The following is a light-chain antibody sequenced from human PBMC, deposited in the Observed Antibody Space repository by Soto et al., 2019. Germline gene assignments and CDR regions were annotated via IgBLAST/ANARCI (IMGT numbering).Light chain of an antibody. J-gene: IGKJ1*01. CDR3: QHYGIPPIT. V-gene: IGKV3-20*01. Sequence: VMNQSPGPLSLSHGERVTLSCRASQSVTTSLAWYQHKPGQAPRLLMSGASTRATGVPDRFSGSGSGTDFTLTIIELEPEDFALYYCQHYGIPPITFGQGTKVDIK. CDR1: QSVTTS. CDR2: GAS.